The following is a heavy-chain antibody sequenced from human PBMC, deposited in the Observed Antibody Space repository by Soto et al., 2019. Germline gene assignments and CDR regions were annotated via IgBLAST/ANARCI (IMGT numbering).Heavy chain of an antibody. V-gene: IGHV2-5*01. Sequence: SGPTLVNPTQTLTLTCTFSGFSLSTSGVGVGWIRQPPGKALEWLVVIHWNDENHYSPSLQSRLTITKDTSRNQVVLTMTNMDPVDTATYYCAHRRVGSGLDYWGQGILVTVSS. CDR2: IHWNDEN. CDR3: AHRRVGSGLDY. CDR1: GFSLSTSGVG. J-gene: IGHJ4*02. D-gene: IGHD6-19*01.